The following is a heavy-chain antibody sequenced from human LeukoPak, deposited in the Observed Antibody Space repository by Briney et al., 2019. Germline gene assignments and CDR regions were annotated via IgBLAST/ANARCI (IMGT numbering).Heavy chain of an antibody. CDR3: ARSPRPYTAPYYYYMDV. V-gene: IGHV4-59*01. J-gene: IGHJ6*03. D-gene: IGHD5-18*01. Sequence: SETLSLTCTASGVSISSYYWSWIRQPPGKGLEWIGYIYYSGSTNYNTSLKSRVTISVDTSKNQFSLKLSSVTAADTAVYYSARSPRPYTAPYYYYMDVWGKGTTVTISS. CDR1: GVSISSYY. CDR2: IYYSGST.